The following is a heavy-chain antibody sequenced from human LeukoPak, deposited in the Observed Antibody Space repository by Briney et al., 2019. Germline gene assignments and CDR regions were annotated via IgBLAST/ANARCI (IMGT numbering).Heavy chain of an antibody. Sequence: PSETLSLTCAVYGGSFSGYYWSWIRQPPGKGLEWIGEINHSGSTNYNPSLKSRVTISVDTSKNQFSLKLSSVTAADTAVYYCARGSLEYSSSWYGPRGYFDYWGQGTLVTVSS. V-gene: IGHV4-34*01. CDR3: ARGSLEYSSSWYGPRGYFDY. J-gene: IGHJ4*02. D-gene: IGHD6-13*01. CDR2: INHSGST. CDR1: GGSFSGYY.